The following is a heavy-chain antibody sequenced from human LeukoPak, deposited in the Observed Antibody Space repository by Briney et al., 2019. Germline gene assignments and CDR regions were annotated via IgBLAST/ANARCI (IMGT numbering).Heavy chain of an antibody. D-gene: IGHD3-3*01. CDR1: GYTFTSHY. V-gene: IGHV1-46*01. CDR3: ARDPPGGSGYYCDY. CDR2: INPSGGST. J-gene: IGHJ4*02. Sequence: ASVKVSYKASGYTFTSHYIHWVRQAPGQGLEWMGIINPSGGSTSYAQRFQGRVIMTRDTSTSTVYMELSSLRSEDTAVYYCARDPPGGSGYYCDYWGQGTLVTVSA.